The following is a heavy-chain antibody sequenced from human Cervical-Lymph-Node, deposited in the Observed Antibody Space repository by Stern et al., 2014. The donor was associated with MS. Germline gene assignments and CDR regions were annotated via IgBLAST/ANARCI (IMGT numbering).Heavy chain of an antibody. CDR3: ARMAYDFWSGYYQSVDY. CDR1: GGTFSSYA. V-gene: IGHV1-69*01. Sequence: VQLVQSGAEVKKPGSSVKVSCKASGGTFSSYAISWVRQAPGQGLEWMGGIIPIFGTANYAQKFQGRVTITADESTSTAYMELSSLRSEDTAVYYCARMAYDFWSGYYQSVDYWGQGTLVTVSS. CDR2: IIPIFGTA. D-gene: IGHD3-3*01. J-gene: IGHJ4*02.